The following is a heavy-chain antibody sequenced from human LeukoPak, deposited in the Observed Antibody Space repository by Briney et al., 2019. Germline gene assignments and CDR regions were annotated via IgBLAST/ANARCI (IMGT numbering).Heavy chain of an antibody. V-gene: IGHV1-69*05. Sequence: SVKVSCKASGGTFSSYSISWVRQAPGQGLEWMGGIIPIFGTANYAQKFQGRVTITTDESTSTAYMELSSLRSEDTAAYYCARGYSGYDSADYWGQGTLVTVSS. CDR3: ARGYSGYDSADY. D-gene: IGHD5-12*01. CDR1: GGTFSSYS. CDR2: IIPIFGTA. J-gene: IGHJ4*02.